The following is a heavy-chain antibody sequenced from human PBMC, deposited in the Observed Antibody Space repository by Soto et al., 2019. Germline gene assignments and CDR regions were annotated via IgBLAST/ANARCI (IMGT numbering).Heavy chain of an antibody. CDR1: GFTFSSYG. CDR3: ARDTQDYGDYVTWYFDL. J-gene: IGHJ2*01. D-gene: IGHD4-17*01. V-gene: IGHV3-33*01. Sequence: LRLSCAASGFTFSSYGMHWVRQAPGKGLEWVAVIWYDGSNKYYADSVKGRFTISRDNSKNTLYLQMNSLRAEDTAVYYCARDTQDYGDYVTWYFDLWGRGTLVTVSS. CDR2: IWYDGSNK.